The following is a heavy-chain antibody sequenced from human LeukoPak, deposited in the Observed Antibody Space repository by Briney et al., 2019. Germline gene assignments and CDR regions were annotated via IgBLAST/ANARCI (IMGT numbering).Heavy chain of an antibody. D-gene: IGHD6-13*01. CDR2: INHSGST. J-gene: IGHJ5*02. CDR1: GGSFSGYY. CDR3: ARRGPGIAAAGYNWFDP. V-gene: IGHV4-34*01. Sequence: SETLSLTCAVYGGSFSGYYWSWIRQPPGKGLEWIGEINHSGSTNYNPSLKSRVTISVDTSKNQFSLKLSSVTAADTAVYYCARRGPGIAAAGYNWFDPWGQGTLATVSS.